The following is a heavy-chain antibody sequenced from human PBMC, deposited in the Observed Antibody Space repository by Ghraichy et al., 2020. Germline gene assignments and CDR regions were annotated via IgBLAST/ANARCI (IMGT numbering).Heavy chain of an antibody. V-gene: IGHV1-8*01. CDR3: ARGRRVVVVIAIWSYGMDV. CDR2: MNPNSGNT. Sequence: ASVKVSCKASGYTFTSYDINWVRQATGQGLEWMGWMNPNSGNTGYAQKFQGRVTMTRNTSISTAYMELSSLRSEDTAVYYCARGRRVVVVIAIWSYGMDVWGQGTTVTVSS. CDR1: GYTFTSYD. D-gene: IGHD2-21*01. J-gene: IGHJ6*02.